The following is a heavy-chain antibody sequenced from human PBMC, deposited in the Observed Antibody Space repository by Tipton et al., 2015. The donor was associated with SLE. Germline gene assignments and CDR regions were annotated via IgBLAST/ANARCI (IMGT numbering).Heavy chain of an antibody. V-gene: IGHV4-38-2*01. J-gene: IGHJ4*02. Sequence: TLSLTCAVSGYSISSGYYWGWIRQPPGKGLEWIGEINHSGSTNYNPSLKSRVTISVDTSKNQFSLKLSSVTAADTAVYYCARAGAAAALDYWGQGTLVTVSS. CDR3: ARAGAAAALDY. D-gene: IGHD6-13*01. CDR1: GYSISSGYY. CDR2: INHSGST.